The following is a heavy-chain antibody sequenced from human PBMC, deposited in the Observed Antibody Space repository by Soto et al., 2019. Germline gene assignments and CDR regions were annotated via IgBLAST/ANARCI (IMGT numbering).Heavy chain of an antibody. J-gene: IGHJ4*02. CDR3: AKHANYDSSGYYHF. V-gene: IGHV3-23*01. D-gene: IGHD3-22*01. Sequence: GGSLRLSCAASGFTFSSYAMSWVRQAPGKGLEWVSAISGSGGTTYYADSVKGRFTISRDNSKSTLYLQMNSLRAEDTAVYYCAKHANYDSSGYYHFWGQGTLVTVSS. CDR1: GFTFSSYA. CDR2: ISGSGGTT.